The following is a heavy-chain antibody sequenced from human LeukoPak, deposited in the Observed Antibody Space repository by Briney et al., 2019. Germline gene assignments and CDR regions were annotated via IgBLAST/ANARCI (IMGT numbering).Heavy chain of an antibody. CDR2: INPNSGGT. CDR3: ARDRGGGDSSGWYNWFDP. D-gene: IGHD6-19*01. Sequence: ASVKVPCKASGYTFTGYYMHWVRQAPGQGLEWMGWINPNSGGTNYAQKFQGWVTMTRDTSISTAYMELSRLRSDDTAVYYCARDRGGGDSSGWYNWFDPWGQGTLVTVSS. V-gene: IGHV1-2*04. CDR1: GYTFTGYY. J-gene: IGHJ5*02.